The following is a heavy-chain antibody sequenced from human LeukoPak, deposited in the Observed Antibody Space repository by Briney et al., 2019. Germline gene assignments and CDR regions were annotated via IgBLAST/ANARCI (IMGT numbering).Heavy chain of an antibody. CDR2: ISSSSSYT. CDR1: GFTFSDYY. V-gene: IGHV3-11*05. Sequence: GGSLRLSCAASGFTFSDYYMSWIRQAPGKGLERVSYISSSSSYTNYADSVKGRFTISRDNAKNSLYLQMNSLRAEDTAVYYCARVLMVRGVIFGYWGQGTLVTVSS. J-gene: IGHJ4*02. CDR3: ARVLMVRGVIFGY. D-gene: IGHD3-10*01.